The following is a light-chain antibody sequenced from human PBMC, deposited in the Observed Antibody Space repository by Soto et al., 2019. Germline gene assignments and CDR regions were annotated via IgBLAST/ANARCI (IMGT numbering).Light chain of an antibody. J-gene: IGLJ2*01. CDR3: CSYAGSYTFVI. Sequence: QSALTQPRSVSGSPGQSVTISCTGTSSDVGGYNYVSWYQQHPGKAPKLMTYDVSKRPSGVPNRFSGSKSGYTASLTISGLQAEDEADYYCCSYAGSYTFVIFGGGTKVTVL. CDR1: SSDVGGYNY. V-gene: IGLV2-11*01. CDR2: DVS.